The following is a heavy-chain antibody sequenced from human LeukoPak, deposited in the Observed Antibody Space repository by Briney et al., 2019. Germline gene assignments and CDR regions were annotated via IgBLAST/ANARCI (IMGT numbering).Heavy chain of an antibody. J-gene: IGHJ3*02. CDR1: GGSISSGSYY. V-gene: IGHV4-61*02. CDR3: ARLSAMAHDAFDI. Sequence: SETLSLTCTVSGGSISSGSYYWSWIRQPAGKGLEWIGRIYTSGSTNYNPSLKSRVTISVDTSKNQFSLKLSSVTAADTAVYYCARLSAMAHDAFDIWGQGTMVTVSS. CDR2: IYTSGST. D-gene: IGHD2-2*01.